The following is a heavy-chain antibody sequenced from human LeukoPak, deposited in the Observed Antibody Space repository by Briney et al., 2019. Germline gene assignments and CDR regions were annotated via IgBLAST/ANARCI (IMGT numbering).Heavy chain of an antibody. J-gene: IGHJ3*02. Sequence: GGSLRLSCAASGFTFSSYAMSRVRQAPGKGLEWVSAISGSGGSTYYADSVKGRFTISRDNSKNTLYLQMNSLRAEDTAVYYCARGTRPGRSAFDIWGQGTMVTVSS. CDR1: GFTFSSYA. D-gene: IGHD2-15*01. V-gene: IGHV3-23*01. CDR2: ISGSGGST. CDR3: ARGTRPGRSAFDI.